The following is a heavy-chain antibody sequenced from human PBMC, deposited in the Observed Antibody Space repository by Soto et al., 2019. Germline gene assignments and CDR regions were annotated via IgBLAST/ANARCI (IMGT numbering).Heavy chain of an antibody. V-gene: IGHV1-69*01. D-gene: IGHD4-17*01. CDR2: VIPVFNTS. J-gene: IGHJ4*02. CDR3: ARGDEMTAVTIFEY. Sequence: QVQLEQSGPEVKRPGTSVKVSCKASGGAFGRYSVSWVRQAPGQGLEWIGGVIPVFNTSNYSLKFQGRVANFADLSTSSVFMELRSLRSEDTALYYCARGDEMTAVTIFEYWGQGTLVTVSS. CDR1: GGAFGRYS.